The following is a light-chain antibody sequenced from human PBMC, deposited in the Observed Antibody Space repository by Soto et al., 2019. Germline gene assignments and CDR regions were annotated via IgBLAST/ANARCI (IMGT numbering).Light chain of an antibody. J-gene: IGKJ3*01. Sequence: EIVLNQSPATLSSSPGETATLSCRASPRVDRYLAWYQQKVGQSPRLLIYDTSNRATGVPPRFSGSGYGTDFTLTITSLQPEDYAVYFCQHRRDSPPGFGPGTKVEIK. V-gene: IGKV3-11*01. CDR1: PRVDRY. CDR2: DTS. CDR3: QHRRDSPPG.